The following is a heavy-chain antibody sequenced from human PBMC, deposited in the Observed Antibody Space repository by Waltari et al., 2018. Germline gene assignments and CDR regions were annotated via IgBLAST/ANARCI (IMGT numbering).Heavy chain of an antibody. CDR1: GFKLSAYA. Sequence: EVQLVESGGGLVKPGGSLRLSCVASGFKLSAYAMNGVRQAPGKGLEWVSSIGSSSSFMDYADSVRGRFTVSRDNAKNTLYLQMDTLKAEDTAVYYCAREGAEQWVVEDYGMDVWGQGTTVTVSS. J-gene: IGHJ6*02. CDR3: AREGAEQWVVEDYGMDV. CDR2: IGSSSSFM. D-gene: IGHD6-19*01. V-gene: IGHV3-21*02.